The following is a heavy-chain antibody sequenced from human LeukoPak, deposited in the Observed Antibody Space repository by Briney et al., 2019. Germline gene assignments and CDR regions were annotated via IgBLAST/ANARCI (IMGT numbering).Heavy chain of an antibody. Sequence: GGSLRLSCAASGFTFSVYDMHWVRQATGKGLEWVSAIGSPGDTYYPGSVKGRFTISRENAKNSLYLQMNSLRDGDTAVYYCARGRGIDYWGQGTLVTVSS. J-gene: IGHJ4*02. CDR3: ARGRGIDY. V-gene: IGHV3-13*01. CDR1: GFTFSVYD. CDR2: IGSPGDT.